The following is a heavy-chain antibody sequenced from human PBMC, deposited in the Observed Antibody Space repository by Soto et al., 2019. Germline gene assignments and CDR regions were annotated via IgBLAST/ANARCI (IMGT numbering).Heavy chain of an antibody. J-gene: IGHJ4*02. D-gene: IGHD3-3*01. CDR2: INPRGGGT. CDR1: GYTFTSNF. Sequence: ASVKVSCKASGYTFTSNFIIWVRQAPGQGLEWMGIINPRGGGTTYAQKFQGRVTMTRDTSTSTVYLELSSLRSEDTAVYYCARETTTFGVVMGIEYCGTGTLVTVSS. CDR3: ARETTTFGVVMGIEY. V-gene: IGHV1-46*03.